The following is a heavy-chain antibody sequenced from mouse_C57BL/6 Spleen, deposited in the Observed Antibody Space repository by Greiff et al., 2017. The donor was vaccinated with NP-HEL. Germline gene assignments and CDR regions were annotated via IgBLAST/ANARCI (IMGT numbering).Heavy chain of an antibody. V-gene: IGHV1-81*01. Sequence: VKLQESGAELARPGASVKLSCKASGYTFTSYGISWVKQRTGQGLEWIGEIYPRSGNTYYNEKFKGKATLTADKSSSTAYMELRSLTSEDSAVYFCARRGTDSNFAWFAYWGKGTLVTVSA. CDR1: GYTFTSYG. J-gene: IGHJ3*01. D-gene: IGHD2-5*01. CDR2: IYPRSGNT. CDR3: ARRGTDSNFAWFAY.